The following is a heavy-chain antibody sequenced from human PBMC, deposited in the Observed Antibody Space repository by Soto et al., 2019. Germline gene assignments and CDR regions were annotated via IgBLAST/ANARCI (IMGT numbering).Heavy chain of an antibody. V-gene: IGHV4-4*07. D-gene: IGHD2-8*01. CDR3: AGGRYCTNGVCLEGVYY. J-gene: IGHJ4*02. CDR1: GGSISSYY. Sequence: LSLTCTVSGGSISSYYWSWIRQPAGKGLEWIGRIYTSGSTNYNPSLKSRVTMSVDTSKNQFSLKLSSVTAADTAVYYCAGGRYCTNGVCLEGVYYWGQGTLVTVSS. CDR2: IYTSGST.